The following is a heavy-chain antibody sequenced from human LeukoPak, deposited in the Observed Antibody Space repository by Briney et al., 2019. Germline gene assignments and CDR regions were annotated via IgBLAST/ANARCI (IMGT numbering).Heavy chain of an antibody. D-gene: IGHD3-10*01. CDR3: TKEGYYGSGSFPDY. Sequence: GGSLRLSCAVSGFTFSSYGMHWVRQAPGKGLEWVAVISYDGSNKYYAESVEGRFTIPRDNSQNTLSLQMNRLRPDDTALYYCTKEGYYGSGSFPDYWGQGTLVTVSS. V-gene: IGHV3-30*18. J-gene: IGHJ4*02. CDR2: ISYDGSNK. CDR1: GFTFSSYG.